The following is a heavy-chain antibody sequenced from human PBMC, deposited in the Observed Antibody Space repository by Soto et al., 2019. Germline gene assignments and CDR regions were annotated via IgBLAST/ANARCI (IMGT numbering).Heavy chain of an antibody. V-gene: IGHV3-74*01. CDR2: LKGDESRT. CDR1: GFTFSNYW. J-gene: IGHJ3*02. D-gene: IGHD5-18*01. Sequence: EVQLLESGGGFVQPGGSLRLSCVASGFTFSNYWMHWVRQAPGEGLVWVSRLKGDESRTNYADLVKGRFTISRDNARGTLYLQMNSLGAEDTAVYFCARGIPGYSGFDIWGQGTMVTVSS. CDR3: ARGIPGYSGFDI.